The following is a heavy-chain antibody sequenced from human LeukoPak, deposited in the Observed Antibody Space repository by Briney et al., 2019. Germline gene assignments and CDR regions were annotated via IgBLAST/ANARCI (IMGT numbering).Heavy chain of an antibody. CDR2: ISESGGST. CDR1: GSIFSSYA. D-gene: IGHD6-13*01. V-gene: IGHV3-23*01. CDR3: AKDRGSSWYGTSDY. J-gene: IGHJ4*02. Sequence: GGSLRLSCAASGSIFSSYAMSWVRQTPGKGLEWVSSISESGGSTYYADSVKGRFTISRDNSKNTLYLQMNSLRAEDTAVYYCAKDRGSSWYGTSDYWGQGTLVTASS.